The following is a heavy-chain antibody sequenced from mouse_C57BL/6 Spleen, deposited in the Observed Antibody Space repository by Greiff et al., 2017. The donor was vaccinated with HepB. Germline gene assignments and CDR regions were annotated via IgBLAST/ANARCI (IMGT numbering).Heavy chain of an antibody. CDR1: GYTFTSFW. Sequence: VQLQQSGAELVKPGASVKLSCKASGYTFTSFWMQWVKQRPGQGLEWIGEIDPSDSYTNYNQKFKGKATLTVDTSSSTAYMQLSSLTSEDSAVYYCARGDYSNYGFDYWGQGTTLTVSS. J-gene: IGHJ2*01. V-gene: IGHV1-50*01. D-gene: IGHD2-5*01. CDR2: IDPSDSYT. CDR3: ARGDYSNYGFDY.